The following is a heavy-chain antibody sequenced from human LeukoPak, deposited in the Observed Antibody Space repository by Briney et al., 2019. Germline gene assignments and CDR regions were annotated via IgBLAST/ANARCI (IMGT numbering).Heavy chain of an antibody. V-gene: IGHV3-7*03. J-gene: IGHJ4*02. CDR1: GFTFSILC. D-gene: IGHD3-16*01. CDR2: IEGDGSDK. CDR3: ATEHWGPNS. Sequence: GGPLRLPCAPSGFTFSILCRTGAPRAPGRGVEWLANIEGDGSDKNYVDSVKGRFTISRDNAKNSLFLQMSSLRGEDTALYYCATEHWGPNSWGQGTLVTVSS.